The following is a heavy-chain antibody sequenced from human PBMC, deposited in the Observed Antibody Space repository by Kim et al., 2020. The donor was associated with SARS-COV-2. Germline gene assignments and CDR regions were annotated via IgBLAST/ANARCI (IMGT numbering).Heavy chain of an antibody. CDR1: GFTFSSYG. V-gene: IGHV3-30*18. CDR2: ISYDGSNK. J-gene: IGHJ6*02. CDR3: AKDGRYYDILTGYYPSTYYYYDGMDV. Sequence: GGSLRLSCAASGFTFSSYGMHWVRQAPGKGLEWVAVISYDGSNKYYADSVKGRFTISRDNSKNTLYLQMNSLRAEDTAVYYCAKDGRYYDILTGYYPSTYYYYDGMDVWGQGATVTVSS. D-gene: IGHD3-9*01.